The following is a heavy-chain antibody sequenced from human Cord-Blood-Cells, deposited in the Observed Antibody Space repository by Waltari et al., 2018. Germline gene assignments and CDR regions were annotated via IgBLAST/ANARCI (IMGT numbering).Heavy chain of an antibody. CDR2: IYHSGST. CDR3: ARGRVYDIVVVPAAKGAFDI. D-gene: IGHD2-2*01. Sequence: QVQLQESGPGLVKPSETLSLTCTVSGYSISSGYYWGWIRQPPGKGLEWIGSIYHSGSTYYTPSLKSRVTISVDTSKNQFSLKLSSVTAADTAVYYCARGRVYDIVVVPAAKGAFDIWGQGTMVTVSS. CDR1: GYSISSGYY. J-gene: IGHJ3*02. V-gene: IGHV4-38-2*02.